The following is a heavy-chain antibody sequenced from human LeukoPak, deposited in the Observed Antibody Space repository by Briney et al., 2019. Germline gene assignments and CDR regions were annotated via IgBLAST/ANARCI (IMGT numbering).Heavy chain of an antibody. Sequence: ASVKVSCRASGGTFSSYAISWVRQAPGQGLEWMGGIIPIFGTANYAQKFQGRVTITADESTSTAYMELSSLRSEDTAVYYCARAESSGPERLVLVHFDYWGQGTLVTVFS. CDR1: GGTFSSYA. D-gene: IGHD1-1*01. CDR2: IIPIFGTA. J-gene: IGHJ4*02. V-gene: IGHV1-69*01. CDR3: ARAESSGPERLVLVHFDY.